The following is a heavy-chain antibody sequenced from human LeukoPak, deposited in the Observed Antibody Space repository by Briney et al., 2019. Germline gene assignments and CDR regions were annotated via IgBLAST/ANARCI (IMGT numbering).Heavy chain of an antibody. CDR1: GGSFSGYY. Sequence: SETLSLTCAVYGGSFSGYYWTWIRQSPVKGLEWIGEISSGGRTNDNPSLKSRVSISVDTSKSQFSLKLSSVTAADTAVYYCARLLRRYTQYYFDYWGQGTLVTVSS. CDR3: ARLLRRYTQYYFDY. CDR2: ISSGGRT. D-gene: IGHD1-14*01. J-gene: IGHJ4*02. V-gene: IGHV4-34*01.